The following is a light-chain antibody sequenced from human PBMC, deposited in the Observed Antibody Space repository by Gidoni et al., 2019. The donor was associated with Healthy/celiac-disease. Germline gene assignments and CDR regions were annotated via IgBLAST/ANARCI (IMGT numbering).Light chain of an antibody. V-gene: IGKV1-33*01. Sequence: DIQTPQSPSSLSASVGDRVTIPCQASRDISNYLNWYQQKPGKAPKLLIYDASNLETGVPSRCSGSGSGTDFTFPISSLQPEDIATYYCQQYDNLPLYTFGQGTKLEMK. J-gene: IGKJ2*01. CDR3: QQYDNLPLYT. CDR2: DAS. CDR1: RDISNY.